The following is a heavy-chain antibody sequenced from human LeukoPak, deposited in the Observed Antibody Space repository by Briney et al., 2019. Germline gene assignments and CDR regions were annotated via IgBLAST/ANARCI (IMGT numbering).Heavy chain of an antibody. CDR3: ARDDEESGELSWFDH. D-gene: IGHD3-10*01. CDR1: RYTFTNYI. V-gene: IGHV1-18*01. Sequence: KLSCKASRYTFTNYIITTGPQSPGQRVRCWGRFSVSNGNRNYAQKFQNRVTMTTDTSTTKAYMELRSLRFDDTALYYCARDDEESGELSWFDHWGQGSMVTVSS. CDR2: FSVSNGNR. J-gene: IGHJ5*02.